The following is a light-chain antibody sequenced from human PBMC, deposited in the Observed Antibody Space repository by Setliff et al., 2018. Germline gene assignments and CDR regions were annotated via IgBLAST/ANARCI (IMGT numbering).Light chain of an antibody. CDR1: SSDVGGYNY. CDR2: DVG. Sequence: QSALTQPASVSGSPGQSITISCTGTSSDVGGYNYVSWYQQHPGKAPKLMIYDVGKRPSGVSNRFSGSKSGNTASLTISGLQAEDEADYYCSSYTGSNSHVFGTGTKGTVL. CDR3: SSYTGSNSHV. V-gene: IGLV2-14*01. J-gene: IGLJ1*01.